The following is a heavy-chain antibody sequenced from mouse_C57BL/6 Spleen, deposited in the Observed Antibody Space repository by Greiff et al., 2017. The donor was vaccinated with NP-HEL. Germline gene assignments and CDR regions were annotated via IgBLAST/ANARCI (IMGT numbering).Heavy chain of an antibody. CDR3: ATLYGYFDY. V-gene: IGHV2-2*01. CDR2: IWSGGST. Sequence: VHLVESGPGLVQPSQSLSITCTVSGFSLTSYGVHWVRQSPGKGLEWLGVIWSGGSTDYNAAFISRLSISKDNSKSQVFFKMNSLQADDTAIYYCATLYGYFDYWGQGTTLTVSS. J-gene: IGHJ2*01. CDR1: GFSLTSYG. D-gene: IGHD1-1*02.